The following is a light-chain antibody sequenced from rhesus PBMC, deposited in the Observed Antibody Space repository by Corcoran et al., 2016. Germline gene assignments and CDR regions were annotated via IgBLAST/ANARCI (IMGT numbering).Light chain of an antibody. CDR1: QSINNW. J-gene: IGKJ2*01. V-gene: IGKV1-22*01. Sequence: DIQMTQSPSSLSASVGATVTITCRASQSINNWLDWHQQKPRKAPRLLIYKASDLQGGGPLRFSGSGSWKDFTLTSSGLQPEDFATYYSLQYGGRPYSFGQETKVKIK. CDR3: LQYGGRPYS. CDR2: KAS.